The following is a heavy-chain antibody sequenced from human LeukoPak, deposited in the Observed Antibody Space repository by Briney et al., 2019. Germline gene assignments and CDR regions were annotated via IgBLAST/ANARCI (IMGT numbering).Heavy chain of an antibody. CDR2: IYYSGST. CDR1: GGSISSYC. D-gene: IGHD3/OR15-3a*01. J-gene: IGHJ5*02. V-gene: IGHV4-59*01. Sequence: SETLSLTCTVSGGSISSYCWSWIRQPPGKGLEWIGYIYYSGSTNYNPSLKSRVTISVDTYKNQFSLKLSSVTAADTAVYYCARDLGLGNWFDPWGQGTLVTVSS. CDR3: ARDLGLGNWFDP.